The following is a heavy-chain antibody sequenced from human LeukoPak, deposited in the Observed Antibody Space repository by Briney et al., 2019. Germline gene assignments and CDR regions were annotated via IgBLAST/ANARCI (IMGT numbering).Heavy chain of an antibody. CDR2: IYHSGRT. CDR1: GGSISSNNW. CDR3: AREADGAMGPNFDY. D-gene: IGHD2-2*01. J-gene: IGHJ4*02. V-gene: IGHV4-4*02. Sequence: SGTLSLTCAVSGGSISSNNWWHWVRPPPGKGLEWIGEIYHSGRTNYNPSLKSRVTISVDKSKNQFSLKLSSVTAADTAVYYCAREADGAMGPNFDYWGQGTLVTVSS.